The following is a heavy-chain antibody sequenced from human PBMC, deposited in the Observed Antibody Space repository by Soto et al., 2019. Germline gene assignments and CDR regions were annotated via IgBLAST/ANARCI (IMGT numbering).Heavy chain of an antibody. CDR1: GFALSGYY. CDR3: TRDFRNKGFDY. CDR2: ITGSGSTI. D-gene: IGHD4-4*01. Sequence: GGSLRLSCVASGFALSGYYMTWIRQAPGKGLEWVSYITGSGSTIYYADSVRGRFTISRDNAKNSLYLQMNSLRDEDTAVYYCTRDFRNKGFDYWGQGTLVTVSS. J-gene: IGHJ4*02. V-gene: IGHV3-11*01.